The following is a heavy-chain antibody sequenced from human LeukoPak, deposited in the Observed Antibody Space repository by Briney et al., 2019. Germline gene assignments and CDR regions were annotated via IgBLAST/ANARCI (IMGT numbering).Heavy chain of an antibody. V-gene: IGHV3-23*01. Sequence: GGSLRLSCAASGFTFSSYAMSWVRQAPGKGLEWVSAISGSGGSTYYADSVKGRFTISRDNSKNTLYLQMNSLRAEDTAVYYCAKDPLDGYNYYYYYMDVWGKGTTVTVSS. D-gene: IGHD5-24*01. J-gene: IGHJ6*03. CDR3: AKDPLDGYNYYYYYMDV. CDR1: GFTFSSYA. CDR2: ISGSGGST.